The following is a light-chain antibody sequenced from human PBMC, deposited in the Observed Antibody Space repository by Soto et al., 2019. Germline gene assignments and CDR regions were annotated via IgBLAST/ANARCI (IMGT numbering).Light chain of an antibody. J-gene: IGKJ2*01. CDR2: AVS. CDR1: HSVSGNY. V-gene: IGKV3-20*01. Sequence: DIVLTQSPGTLSLSPGERATLSCRASHSVSGNYFAWYQQKPGQAPRLLIYAVSGRATGIPDRFSGSGSGRDFTITISSLEPEDFAVYYCPQYGSSPETFGQGTKLEIK. CDR3: PQYGSSPET.